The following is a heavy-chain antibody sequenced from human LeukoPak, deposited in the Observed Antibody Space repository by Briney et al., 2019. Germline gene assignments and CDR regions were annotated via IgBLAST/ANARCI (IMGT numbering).Heavy chain of an antibody. V-gene: IGHV3-23*01. D-gene: IGHD2-2*02. CDR2: ISGSGGST. CDR3: AKVSTKRIVVVPAAIRASAFDY. J-gene: IGHJ4*02. Sequence: PGGSLRLSCAASGFTFSSYAMSWVRQAPGKGLEWVSAISGSGGSTYYADSVKGRFTISRDNSKNTLYLQMNSLRAEDTAVYYCAKVSTKRIVVVPAAIRASAFDYWGQGTLVTVSS. CDR1: GFTFSSYA.